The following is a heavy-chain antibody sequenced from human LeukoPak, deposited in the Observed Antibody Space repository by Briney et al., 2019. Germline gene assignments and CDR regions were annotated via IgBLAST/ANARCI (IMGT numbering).Heavy chain of an antibody. J-gene: IGHJ4*02. Sequence: ASVKVSCKASGYTFTGYYIHWVRQAPGQGLEWMGQINSNSGDTNYAQNFQGRVTMTRDTSINTAYMELRSLRYDDTAVYYCARGVGFMGYWGQGTLVTVSS. V-gene: IGHV1-2*06. CDR3: ARGVGFMGY. CDR2: INSNSGDT. CDR1: GYTFTGYY. D-gene: IGHD1-26*01.